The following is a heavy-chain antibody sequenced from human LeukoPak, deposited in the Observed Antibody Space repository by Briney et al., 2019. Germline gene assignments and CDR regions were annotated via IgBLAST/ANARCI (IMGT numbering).Heavy chain of an antibody. Sequence: GASVNVSCKASGYTFTTYYIKWVRQAPGQGLEWMGVINPVGGSTTYAQEFQGRVTMTRDMSTSTVYMELSSLRSEDTAVYYCGRAEYYFDRVDYWGQGTLVTVS. J-gene: IGHJ4*02. CDR2: INPVGGST. D-gene: IGHD3-22*01. CDR1: GYTFTTYY. CDR3: GRAEYYFDRVDY. V-gene: IGHV1-46*01.